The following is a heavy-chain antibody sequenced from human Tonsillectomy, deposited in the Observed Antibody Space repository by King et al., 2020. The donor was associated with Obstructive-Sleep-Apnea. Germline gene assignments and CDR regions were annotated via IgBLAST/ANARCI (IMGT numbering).Heavy chain of an antibody. CDR1: GFTFDDYA. Sequence: VQLVESGGGLVQPGRSLRLSCAASGFTFDDYAMHWVRQAPGKGLEWVSGISWNSGSIGYADSVKGRFTISRDNAKNSLYLQMNSLRAEDTALYYCAKSDSSSWTGYFDYWGQGTLVTVSS. CDR3: AKSDSSSWTGYFDY. CDR2: ISWNSGSI. J-gene: IGHJ4*02. D-gene: IGHD6-13*01. V-gene: IGHV3-9*01.